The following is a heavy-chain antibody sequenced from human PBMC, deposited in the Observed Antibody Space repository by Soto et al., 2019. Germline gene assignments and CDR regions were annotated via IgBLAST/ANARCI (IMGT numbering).Heavy chain of an antibody. CDR1: GFTFSSYG. CDR2: IWDDGSNK. J-gene: IGHJ6*02. CDR3: AREYGDYVDRYYYYGGMDV. V-gene: IGHV3-33*01. D-gene: IGHD4-17*01. Sequence: QVQLVESGGGVVQPGRSLRLSCAASGFTFSSYGMHWVRQAPGKGLEWVAAIWDDGSNKYYADSVKGRFTISRDNSKNTLYLQMKSMRAEDTAVYYCAREYGDYVDRYYYYGGMDVWGQGTTVTVSS.